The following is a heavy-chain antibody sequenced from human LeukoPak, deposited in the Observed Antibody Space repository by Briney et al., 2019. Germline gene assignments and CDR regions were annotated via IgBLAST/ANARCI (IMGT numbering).Heavy chain of an antibody. Sequence: PSETLSLTCAVYGVSFSGHYWSWIRQPPGKGLEWIGEINHSGSTNYNPSLKSRVTMSVDTSKNQVSLKLSSVTDADTYEYYCAIGRRISMVRGVYGFDYWGQGALVTVSS. CDR2: INHSGST. CDR3: AIGRRISMVRGVYGFDY. CDR1: GVSFSGHY. V-gene: IGHV4-34*01. J-gene: IGHJ4*02. D-gene: IGHD3-10*01.